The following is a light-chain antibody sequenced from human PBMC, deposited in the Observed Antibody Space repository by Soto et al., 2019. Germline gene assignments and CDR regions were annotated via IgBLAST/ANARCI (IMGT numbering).Light chain of an antibody. CDR2: DAS. Sequence: DIEIPQSPNTISASVGDRVAITCRASQSISGRVAWYQQKPERAPKRLIYDASILESGVPSRFGGSGSGTDFALTISSLQPDDFATYYCQQYNRPSKTFCPGPKVDIK. V-gene: IGKV1-5*01. CDR1: QSISGR. CDR3: QQYNRPSKT. J-gene: IGKJ1*01.